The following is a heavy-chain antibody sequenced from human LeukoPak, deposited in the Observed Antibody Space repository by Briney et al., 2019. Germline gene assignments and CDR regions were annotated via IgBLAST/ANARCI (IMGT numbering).Heavy chain of an antibody. CDR3: ARGREDIVVVPAAYFDY. Sequence: SETLSLTCTVSGGSISSYYWSWIRQPPGKGLEWIGYIYYSGSTNYNPSLKSRVTISVDTSKNQFSLKLSSVTAADTAVYYCARGREDIVVVPAAYFDYWGQGTLVTVSS. D-gene: IGHD2-2*01. CDR1: GGSISSYY. J-gene: IGHJ4*02. V-gene: IGHV4-59*01. CDR2: IYYSGST.